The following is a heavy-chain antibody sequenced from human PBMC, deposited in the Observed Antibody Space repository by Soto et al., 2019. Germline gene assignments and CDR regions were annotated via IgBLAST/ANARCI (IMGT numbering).Heavy chain of an antibody. CDR1: GFSLTTGKMG. V-gene: IGHV2-26*01. CDR2: IFSDNER. J-gene: IGHJ6*02. CDR3: ARMKVDSYQFYYAMDV. D-gene: IGHD3-9*01. Sequence: SGPTLVNPTETLTLTCTVSGFSLTTGKMGVSWIRQPPGKALEWLAHIFSDNERSYSTSLQGRLTISKDTSGSQVVLSMTNVDPVDTATYYCARMKVDSYQFYYAMDVGGQGTTVTVSS.